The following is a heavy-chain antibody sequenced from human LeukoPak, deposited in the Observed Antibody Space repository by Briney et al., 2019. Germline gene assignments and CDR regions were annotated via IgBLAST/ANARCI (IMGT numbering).Heavy chain of an antibody. D-gene: IGHD6-19*01. V-gene: IGHV4-4*07. CDR2: IYSSGST. CDR3: ARPRSSSGWDGDFDH. CDR1: GGSISNYY. Sequence: PSETLSLTCTVSGGSISNYYWSWIRQPAGKGLEWIGRIYSSGSTNYNPSLKSRVTMSVETSKNQFSLKLSSVTAADTAMYYCARPRSSSGWDGDFDHWGQGTLASLSS. J-gene: IGHJ4*02.